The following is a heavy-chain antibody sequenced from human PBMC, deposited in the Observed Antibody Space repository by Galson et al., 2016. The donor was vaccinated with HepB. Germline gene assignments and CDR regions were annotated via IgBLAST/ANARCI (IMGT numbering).Heavy chain of an antibody. V-gene: IGHV3-23*01. CDR3: ARVDEGYYYLIDY. Sequence: SLRLSCAASGFTFSSYAMSFVRQAPGKGLEWVSAITGSGTSTYYADSMKGRLTISRDNAKNSLYLQMNSLRDEDTAVYYCARVDEGYYYLIDYWGQGTLVTVSS. D-gene: IGHD3-22*01. J-gene: IGHJ4*02. CDR1: GFTFSSYA. CDR2: ITGSGTST.